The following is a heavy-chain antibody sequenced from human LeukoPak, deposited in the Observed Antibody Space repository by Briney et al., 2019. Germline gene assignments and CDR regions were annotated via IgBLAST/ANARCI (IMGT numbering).Heavy chain of an antibody. CDR1: VRTFSSYT. Sequence: AVNVSRKSSVRTFSSYTISSLREAPGQGLEWMGMIIPILGLANYVQKFRGRVTITADKPTSTAYMELSSLRSEDTAVYYCARRRVRWGQGGLVTVSS. J-gene: IGHJ1*01. D-gene: IGHD3-10*01. CDR2: IIPILGLA. CDR3: ARRRVR. V-gene: IGHV1-69*02.